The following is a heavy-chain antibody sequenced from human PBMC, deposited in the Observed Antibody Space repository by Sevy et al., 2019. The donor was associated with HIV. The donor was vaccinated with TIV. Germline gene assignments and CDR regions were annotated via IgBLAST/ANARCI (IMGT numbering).Heavy chain of an antibody. CDR2: IYYSGST. V-gene: IGHV4-59*01. CDR1: GGSISSYY. D-gene: IGHD6-13*01. CDR3: ARRTGYTNVARGGWFDP. Sequence: SETLSLTCTVSGGSISSYYWTWIRQPPGKGPEWIGHIYYSGSTNYNPSLKSRLTISVDTSKKQFSLKLSSVTAADTAVYYCARRTGYTNVARGGWFDPWGQRTLVTVSS. J-gene: IGHJ5*02.